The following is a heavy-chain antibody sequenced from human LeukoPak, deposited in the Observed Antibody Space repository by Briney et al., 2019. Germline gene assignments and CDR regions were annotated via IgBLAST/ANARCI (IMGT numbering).Heavy chain of an antibody. CDR1: GFTFSRYE. CDR3: ARDLGDSSGYYSGH. Sequence: GGSLKLSCAASGFTFSRYEMNWVRQAPGQGLEWVSYISSSGNTIYYADSVKGRFTISRDDAENSLYLQMTSLRAEDTAVYYCARDLGDSSGYYSGHWGQGTLVTVSS. D-gene: IGHD3-22*01. V-gene: IGHV3-48*03. CDR2: ISSSGNTI. J-gene: IGHJ4*02.